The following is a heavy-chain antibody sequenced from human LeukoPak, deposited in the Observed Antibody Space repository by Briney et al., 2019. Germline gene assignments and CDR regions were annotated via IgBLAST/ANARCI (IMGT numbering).Heavy chain of an antibody. CDR2: FYHGGST. CDR1: GYSISTGYY. D-gene: IGHD3-9*01. J-gene: IGHJ4*02. V-gene: IGHV4-38-2*02. CDR3: ARSPDSDRHDY. Sequence: SETLSLTCTVSGYSISTGYYWDWIRQPPGKGLEWIGTFYHGGSTYYNPSLKSRVTISVDTSKNQLSLKLTYVTAADTAVYYCARSPDSDRHDYWGQGTLVIVSS.